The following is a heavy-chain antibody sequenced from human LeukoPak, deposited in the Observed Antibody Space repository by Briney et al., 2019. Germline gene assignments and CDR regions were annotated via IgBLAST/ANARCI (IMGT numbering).Heavy chain of an antibody. V-gene: IGHV1-69*13. CDR1: GGTINSDA. CDR2: IIPLFGTT. J-gene: IGHJ4*02. CDR3: ARDLKLDPVLPYGSGSYYLDY. D-gene: IGHD3-10*01. Sequence: SVKVSCKASGGTINSDAITWVRQAPGQGLEWMGGIIPLFGTTDYAQKFQGRVTITADESTSTAYMELSSLRSEDTAVYYCARDLKLDPVLPYGSGSYYLDYWGQGTLVTVSS.